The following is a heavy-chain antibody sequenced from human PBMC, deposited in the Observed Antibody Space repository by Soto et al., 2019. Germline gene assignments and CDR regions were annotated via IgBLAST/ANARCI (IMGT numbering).Heavy chain of an antibody. CDR3: ARGVGEFFFTGGSCHTTVQSVSGVPANLSSDL. CDR2: INHSGST. J-gene: IGHJ2*01. Sequence: QPPGKGLEWIGEINHSGSTNYNPSLKSRVTIAVDTSKNQFSLKLSSVTAADTDVYYCARGVGEFFFTGGSCHTTVQSVSGVPANLSSDL. V-gene: IGHV4-34*01. D-gene: IGHD2-15*01.